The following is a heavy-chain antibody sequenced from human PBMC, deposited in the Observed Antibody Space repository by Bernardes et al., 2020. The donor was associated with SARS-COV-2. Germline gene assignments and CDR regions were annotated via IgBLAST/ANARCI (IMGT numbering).Heavy chain of an antibody. CDR1: GFTFSTCW. CDR3: ARIYSTSSFDFDY. CDR2: INQDGSET. J-gene: IGHJ4*02. D-gene: IGHD6-6*01. V-gene: IGHV3-7*01. Sequence: GVPLRLSCAACGFTFSTCWMTWVRQAPGKGLEWVANINQDGSETFYVDSVKGRFTISRDNAKNSLFMEMNTLRAEDTAVYYCARIYSTSSFDFDYWGQGTLVTVSS.